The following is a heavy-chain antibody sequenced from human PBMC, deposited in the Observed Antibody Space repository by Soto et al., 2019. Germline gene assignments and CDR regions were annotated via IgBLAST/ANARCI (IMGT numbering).Heavy chain of an antibody. CDR3: ARQDGSSWYGPHYFDY. J-gene: IGHJ4*02. CDR2: IYYSGST. Sequence: QLQLQESGPGLVKPSETLSLTCTVSGGSISSSSYYWGWIRQPPGKGLEWIGSIYYSGSTYYNPSLKSRVTISVDTSKDQFSLKLSSVTAADTAVYYCARQDGSSWYGPHYFDYWGQGTLVTVSS. CDR1: GGSISSSSYY. V-gene: IGHV4-39*01. D-gene: IGHD6-13*01.